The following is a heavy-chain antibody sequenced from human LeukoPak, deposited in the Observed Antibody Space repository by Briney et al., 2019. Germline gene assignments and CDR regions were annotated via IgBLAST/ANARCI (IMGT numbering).Heavy chain of an antibody. CDR1: GFTFSSYE. CDR2: ISSSGSTI. V-gene: IGHV3-48*03. Sequence: PGGSLRLSCAASGFTFSSYEMNWVRQAPGKGLEWVSYISSSGSTIYYADSVKGRFTISRDNAKNSLYLQMNSLRVEDMAFYYCAKGNSGSYSQDWFDPWGQGTLVTVSS. J-gene: IGHJ5*02. D-gene: IGHD1-26*01. CDR3: AKGNSGSYSQDWFDP.